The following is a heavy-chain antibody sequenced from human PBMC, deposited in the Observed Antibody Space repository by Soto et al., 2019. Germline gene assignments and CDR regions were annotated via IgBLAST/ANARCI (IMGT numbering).Heavy chain of an antibody. CDR1: GYTFTNSW. Sequence: PGESLKISCKGSGYTFTNSWLGWVRQMPGKGLEWMGIIFPSDSDTRYSPSFQGQVTMSADKSISTAYLQWSSLKASDTAMYYCARHGYSGFDWPFDCWGQGTLVTVSS. CDR2: IFPSDSDT. J-gene: IGHJ4*02. V-gene: IGHV5-51*01. CDR3: ARHGYSGFDWPFDC. D-gene: IGHD5-12*01.